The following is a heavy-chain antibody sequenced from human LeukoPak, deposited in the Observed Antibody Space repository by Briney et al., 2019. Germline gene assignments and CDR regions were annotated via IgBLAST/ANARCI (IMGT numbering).Heavy chain of an antibody. J-gene: IGHJ4*02. CDR3: GKTTVGYSSGQKPAWPVDY. Sequence: GGSLRLSCEASGFTFGSHAMYWVRQAPGKGLEWVAGIFGSGGSPHYADSVKGRFTISRDNSRNTVYLQINSLRAEDTAVYYCGKTTVGYSSGQKPAWPVDYWGQGALVTVSS. CDR2: IFGSGGSP. CDR1: GFTFGSHA. V-gene: IGHV3-23*01. D-gene: IGHD5-18*01.